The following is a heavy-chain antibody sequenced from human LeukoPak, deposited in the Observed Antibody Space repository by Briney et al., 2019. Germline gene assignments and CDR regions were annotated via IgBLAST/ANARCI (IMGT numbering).Heavy chain of an antibody. D-gene: IGHD6-13*01. CDR1: GGTFSSYA. Sequence: VASVKVSCKASGGTFSSYAISWVRQAPGQGLEWMGGIIPIFGTANYAQKFQGRVTITADESTSTAYMELSSLRSEDTAVYYCARAMASIAAAGTNYYYYMDVWGKGTTVTVSS. CDR2: IIPIFGTA. J-gene: IGHJ6*03. CDR3: ARAMASIAAAGTNYYYYMDV. V-gene: IGHV1-69*13.